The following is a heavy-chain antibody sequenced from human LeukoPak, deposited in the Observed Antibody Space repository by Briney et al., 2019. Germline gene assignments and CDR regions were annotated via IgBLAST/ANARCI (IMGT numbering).Heavy chain of an antibody. Sequence: QPGRSLRLSCAASGFTFSNYGMRWIRQAPGKGLEWVAVIWSDGSNKYYADSVKGRFTISRDNSKNTLYLQMNSLRAEDTAVYYCARGGELGVWDWFDPWGQGTLVTVSS. D-gene: IGHD3-16*01. CDR2: IWSDGSNK. J-gene: IGHJ5*02. CDR1: GFTFSNYG. CDR3: ARGGELGVWDWFDP. V-gene: IGHV3-33*01.